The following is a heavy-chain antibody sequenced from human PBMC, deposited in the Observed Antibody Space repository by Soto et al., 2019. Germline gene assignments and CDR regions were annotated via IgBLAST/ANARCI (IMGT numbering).Heavy chain of an antibody. J-gene: IGHJ6*02. V-gene: IGHV3-21*06. CDR2: ISSTTNYI. CDR3: AREDIAARPPTDYYYYGMDV. Sequence: PGGSLRLSCAASGFTFTRYSMNWVRQAPGKGLEWVSSISSTTNYIYYGDSMKGRFTISRDNAKNSLYLQMNSLRAEDTAVYYCAREDIAARPPTDYYYYGMDVWGQGTTVTVSS. CDR1: GFTFTRYS. D-gene: IGHD6-6*01.